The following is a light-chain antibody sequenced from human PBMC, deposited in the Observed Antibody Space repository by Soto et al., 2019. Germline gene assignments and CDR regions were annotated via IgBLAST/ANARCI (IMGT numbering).Light chain of an antibody. CDR1: QSVSSN. CDR2: GAS. J-gene: IGKJ3*01. V-gene: IGKV3-15*01. Sequence: EIVMTQSPATLSVSPGERATLSCRASQSVSSNLAWYQQKPGQAPRLLIYGASTRATVIPARFSCSGSGTEFTLTFSSLQSEDFAVYYCQQYNNWPPLTFGPGTKVDSK. CDR3: QQYNNWPPLT.